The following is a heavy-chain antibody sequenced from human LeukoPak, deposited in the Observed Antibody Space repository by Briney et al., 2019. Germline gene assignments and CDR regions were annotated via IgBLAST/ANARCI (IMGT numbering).Heavy chain of an antibody. CDR3: ARDRPLRSTIEVYGMDV. J-gene: IGHJ6*02. CDR1: GYTFTSYY. V-gene: IGHV1-46*01. CDR2: INPSGGST. Sequence: ASVKVSCKASGYTFTSYYMHWVRQAPGQGLEWMGIINPSGGSTSCAQKFQGRVTMTRDTSTSTVYMELSSLRSEDTAVYYCARDRPLRSTIEVYGMDVWGQGTTVTVSS. D-gene: IGHD2/OR15-2a*01.